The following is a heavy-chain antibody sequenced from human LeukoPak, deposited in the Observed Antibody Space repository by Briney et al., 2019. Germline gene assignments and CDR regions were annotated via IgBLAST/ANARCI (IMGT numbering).Heavy chain of an antibody. CDR2: IYYSGST. Sequence: SQTLSLTCTVSGGSLSSGGYYWRWIRQHPGRGLEWIEYIYYSGSTYYNPSLKSRVTISVDTSKNQFSLKLSSVTAADTAVHYCASTRKSWELLPYYFDYWGQGTLVTVSS. D-gene: IGHD1-26*01. CDR1: GGSLSSGGYY. J-gene: IGHJ4*02. CDR3: ASTRKSWELLPYYFDY. V-gene: IGHV4-31*03.